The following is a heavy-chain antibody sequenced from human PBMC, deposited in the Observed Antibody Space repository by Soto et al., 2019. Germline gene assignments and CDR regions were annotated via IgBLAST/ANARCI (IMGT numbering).Heavy chain of an antibody. CDR2: ISSSGSTR. V-gene: IGHV3-48*03. CDR1: GFTFSNYE. J-gene: IGHJ4*02. CDR3: ARIGVVESRSLDD. Sequence: DVQLVESGGGLVQTGGSLRLSCAVSGFTFSNYEMNWVRQAPGKGLEWVAYISSSGSTRFYADSVKGRFTISRDNAEKSLYLQMNTLRAEDTAVYYCARIGVVESRSLDDWGQGTLVTVTS. D-gene: IGHD3-16*01.